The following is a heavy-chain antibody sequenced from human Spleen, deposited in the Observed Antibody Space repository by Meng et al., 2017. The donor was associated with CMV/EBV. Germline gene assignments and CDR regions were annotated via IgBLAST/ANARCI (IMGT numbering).Heavy chain of an antibody. CDR2: IKQDGSEK. CDR1: GFTFSSYW. Sequence: GESLKISCAASGFTFSSYWVSWVRQAPGKGLEWVANIKQDGSEKYYVDSVKGRFTISRDNAKNSLYLQMNSLRAEDTAAYYCARASAVRYWGQGTTVTVSS. J-gene: IGHJ6*02. D-gene: IGHD4-23*01. V-gene: IGHV3-7*01. CDR3: ARASAVRY.